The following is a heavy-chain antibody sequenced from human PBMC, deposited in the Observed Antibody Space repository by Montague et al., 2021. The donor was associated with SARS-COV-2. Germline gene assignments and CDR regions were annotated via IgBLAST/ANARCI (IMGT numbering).Heavy chain of an antibody. D-gene: IGHD3-22*01. J-gene: IGHJ3*02. V-gene: IGHV4-39*01. CDR2: SGST. Sequence: SGSTYYNTSLKSRVTISVDTSKNQFSLRLSSVTAADTAVYYCARLPYFYDSTHAFDIWGQGTMVTGSA. CDR3: ARLPYFYDSTHAFDI.